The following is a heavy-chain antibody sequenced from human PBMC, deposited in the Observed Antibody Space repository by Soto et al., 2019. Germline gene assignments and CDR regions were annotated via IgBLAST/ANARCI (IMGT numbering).Heavy chain of an antibody. J-gene: IGHJ6*02. D-gene: IGHD1-26*01. CDR1: VYSFTIYA. V-gene: IGHV1-3*01. CDR2: INAGNGNT. Sequence: ASVKVSCKSSVYSFTIYAIHCVRQAPGQRLKWMGWINAGNGNTKYSQKFQGRVTITRDTSASTAYMELSSLRSEDTAVYYCATGLGSDPKYYYGMDVWGQGTTVTVSS. CDR3: ATGLGSDPKYYYGMDV.